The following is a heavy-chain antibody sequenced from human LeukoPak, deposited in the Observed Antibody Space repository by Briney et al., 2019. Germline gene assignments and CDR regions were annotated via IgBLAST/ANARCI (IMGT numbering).Heavy chain of an antibody. CDR1: GGSFSGYY. CDR3: ARGTTTVDIVVVVAATPIYYMDV. D-gene: IGHD2-15*01. V-gene: IGHV4-34*01. Sequence: SETLSLTCAVYGGSFSGYYWSWIRQPPGKGLEWIGEINHSGSTNYNPSLKSRVTISVDTSKNQFSLKLSSVTAVDTAVYYCARGTTTVDIVVVVAATPIYYMDVWGKGTTVTVSS. CDR2: INHSGST. J-gene: IGHJ6*03.